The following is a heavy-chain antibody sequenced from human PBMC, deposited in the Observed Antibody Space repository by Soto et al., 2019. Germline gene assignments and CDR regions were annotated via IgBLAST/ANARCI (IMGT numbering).Heavy chain of an antibody. D-gene: IGHD4-17*01. V-gene: IGHV4-61*07. J-gene: IGHJ6*02. CDR3: ARQAVADYFSSPAL. CDR2: IYYSGST. Sequence: QPPGKGLEWIGYIYYSGSTKYNPSLKSRVTISVDTSKNQSSLKLSSVTAADTAVYFCARQAVADYFSSPALRVRGTTVTVSS.